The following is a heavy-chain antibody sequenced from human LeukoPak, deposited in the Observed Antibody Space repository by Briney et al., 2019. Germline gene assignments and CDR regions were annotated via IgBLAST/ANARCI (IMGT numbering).Heavy chain of an antibody. CDR2: IYYSGST. CDR1: GGSISSSSYY. J-gene: IGHJ4*02. CDR3: ARHSASWYYFEY. V-gene: IGHV4-39*01. Sequence: PSETLSLTCTVSGGSISSSSYYWGWIRQPPGKGLEWIGSIYYSGSTYYNPSLKSRVTISVDTSKNQFSLKLSSVTAADTAVYYCARHSASWYYFEYWGQGTLVTVSS. D-gene: IGHD6-13*01.